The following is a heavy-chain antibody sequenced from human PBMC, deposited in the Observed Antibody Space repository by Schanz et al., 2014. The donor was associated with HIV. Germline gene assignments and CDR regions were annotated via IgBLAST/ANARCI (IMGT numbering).Heavy chain of an antibody. CDR1: GFTFSSYA. V-gene: IGHV3-30*18. Sequence: QVQLVESGGGVVQPGRSLRLSCAASGFTFSSYAMHWVRQAPDRGLEWVAVISYDGSHQYYADSVKGRFTISRDNSKNRLYLQMNSLRAEDTAVYYCAKGQRGIVRGDIDYWGQGTLVTVSS. CDR3: AKGQRGIVRGDIDY. CDR2: ISYDGSHQ. J-gene: IGHJ4*02. D-gene: IGHD3-10*01.